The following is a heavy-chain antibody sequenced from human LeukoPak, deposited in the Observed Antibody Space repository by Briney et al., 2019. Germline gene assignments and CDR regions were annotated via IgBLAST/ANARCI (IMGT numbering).Heavy chain of an antibody. D-gene: IGHD2-2*01. V-gene: IGHV4-34*01. J-gene: IGHJ4*02. Sequence: SETLSLTCAVYGGSFSGYYWSWIRQPPGKGLEWIGEISHSGSTNYNPSLKSRVTISVDTSKNQFSLKLSSVTAADTAVYYCASRGVVRVFDYWGQGTLVTVSS. CDR1: GGSFSGYY. CDR3: ASRGVVRVFDY. CDR2: ISHSGST.